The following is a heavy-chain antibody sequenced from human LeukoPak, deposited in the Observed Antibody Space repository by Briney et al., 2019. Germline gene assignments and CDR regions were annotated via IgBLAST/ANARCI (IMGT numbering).Heavy chain of an antibody. D-gene: IGHD2-15*01. V-gene: IGHV4-59*13. CDR1: GGSLRSYY. CDR3: ARKISYIPVLDC. CDR2: FSDSGST. Sequence: SEPLSLPCTVSGGSLRSYYWSWIPQPPGQGRGGLGYFSDSGSTNYNPFLKSRITLSRDPPRNQASPELSSVTAPGPAVYYCARKISYIPVLDCWGQATQVTDSS. J-gene: IGHJ4*02.